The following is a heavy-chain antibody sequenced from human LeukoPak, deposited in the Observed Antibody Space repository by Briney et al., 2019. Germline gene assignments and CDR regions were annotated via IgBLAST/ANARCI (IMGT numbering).Heavy chain of an antibody. V-gene: IGHV1-2*02. Sequence: GASVKVSCKASGYTFTGYYMHWARQAPGQGLEWMGWINPNSGGTNYAQKFQGRVTMTRDTSISTAYMELSRLRSDDTAVYYCASVGEWYAGSLHDTLNYWGQGTLVTVSS. CDR2: INPNSGGT. J-gene: IGHJ4*02. D-gene: IGHD1-26*01. CDR3: ASVGEWYAGSLHDTLNY. CDR1: GYTFTGYY.